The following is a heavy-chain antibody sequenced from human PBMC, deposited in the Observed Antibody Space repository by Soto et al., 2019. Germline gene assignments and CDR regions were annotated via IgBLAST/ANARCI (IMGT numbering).Heavy chain of an antibody. CDR1: GDSISGVTYN. D-gene: IGHD7-27*01. V-gene: IGHV4-31*01. CDR2: ISYRGST. J-gene: IGHJ3*02. CDR3: ATYWGTCNDARGFHI. Sequence: QVQLQESGPGLVKPSQTLSLTCTVSGDSISGVTYNWSWIRQHPGKGLEWIGYISYRGSTNYSPPLKRQVIISVVTSKHQLSLGLSAVIAADTAVYYGATYWGTCNDARGFHIWGEGTVVTFSS.